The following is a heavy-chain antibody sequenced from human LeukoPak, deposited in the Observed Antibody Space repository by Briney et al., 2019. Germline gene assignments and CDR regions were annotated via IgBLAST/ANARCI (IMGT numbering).Heavy chain of an antibody. J-gene: IGHJ4*02. CDR2: ISYDGSNK. CDR1: GFTFSNYA. V-gene: IGHV3-30*04. CDR3: SRGQFRLGRYDSSAFDY. Sequence: GGSLRLSCAASGFTFSNYAMHWVRQAPGKGLEWVAVISYDGSNKYYADSVKGRFTISRDNSKNTLYLQTNSLRSEYTAVYYCSRGQFRLGRYDSSAFDYWGQGTLVTVSS. D-gene: IGHD3-22*01.